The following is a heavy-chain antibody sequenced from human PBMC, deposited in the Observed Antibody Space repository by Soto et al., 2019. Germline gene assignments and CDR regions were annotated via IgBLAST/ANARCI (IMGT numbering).Heavy chain of an antibody. Sequence: QVQLVQSGAEVKKPGASVKVSCEASEYTFIGFHLHWVRQAPGQGLEWMGWINPKSGDTKYAQKFQGRVTLTRDTFISTGYMELRRLESNDTAVYYCAKGLWTVGHWTGGSFYDGMDVWGQGTTVTVSS. D-gene: IGHD2-15*01. CDR2: INPKSGDT. J-gene: IGHJ6*02. CDR3: AKGLWTVGHWTGGSFYDGMDV. V-gene: IGHV1-2*02. CDR1: EYTFIGFH.